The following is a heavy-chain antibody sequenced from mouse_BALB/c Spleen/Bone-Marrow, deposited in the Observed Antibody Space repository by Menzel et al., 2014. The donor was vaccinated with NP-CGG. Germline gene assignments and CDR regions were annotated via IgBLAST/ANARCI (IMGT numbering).Heavy chain of an antibody. CDR1: GFTFSTYG. J-gene: IGHJ3*01. Sequence: EVRGVESGGGLVQPGGSLKLSCAASGFTFSTYGMSWVRQTPDKRLELVASINNNGGSTYYPDSVKGRFTISRDNAKNTLYLQMSSLKSEDTAMYYCARDHVVGYWGQGTLVTVSA. CDR2: INNNGGST. CDR3: ARDHVVGY. V-gene: IGHV5-6-3*01.